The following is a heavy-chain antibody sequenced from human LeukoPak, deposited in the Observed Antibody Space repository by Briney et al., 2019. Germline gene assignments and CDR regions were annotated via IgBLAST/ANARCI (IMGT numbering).Heavy chain of an antibody. Sequence: ASVKVSCKASGYTFTSYYMHWVRQAPGQGLEWMGLINPTGGSTGYAQKFQGRVTMTRDMSTSTDYMELSSLRSDDTAVCYCARGDYYDSRGAFDIWGQGTMVTVSS. CDR1: GYTFTSYY. V-gene: IGHV1-46*01. CDR2: INPTGGST. J-gene: IGHJ3*02. CDR3: ARGDYYDSRGAFDI. D-gene: IGHD3-22*01.